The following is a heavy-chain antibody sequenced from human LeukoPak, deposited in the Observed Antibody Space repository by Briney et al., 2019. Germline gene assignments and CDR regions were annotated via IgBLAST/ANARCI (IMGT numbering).Heavy chain of an antibody. CDR3: AELGITMIGGV. J-gene: IGHJ6*04. D-gene: IGHD3-10*02. CDR1: GFTFSFYD. Sequence: PGGSLRLSCAASGFTFSFYDMNWVRQAPGKGLEWVSYISSSGSTIYYADSVKGRFTISRDNAKNSLYLQMNSLRAEDTAVYYCAELGITMIGGVWGKGTTVTISS. V-gene: IGHV3-48*03. CDR2: ISSSGSTI.